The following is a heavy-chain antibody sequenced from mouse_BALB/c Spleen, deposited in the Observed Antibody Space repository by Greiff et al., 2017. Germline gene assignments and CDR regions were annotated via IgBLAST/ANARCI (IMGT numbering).Heavy chain of an antibody. V-gene: IGHV2-9*02. CDR3: AGGYYGNSWFAY. CDR1: GFSLTSYG. J-gene: IGHJ3*01. Sequence: QVQLKESGPGLVAPSQSLSITCTVSGFSLTSYGVHWVRQPPGKGLEWLGVIWAGGSTNYNSALMSRLSISKDNSKSQVFLKMNSLQTDDTAMYYCAGGYYGNSWFAYWGQGTLVTVSA. CDR2: IWAGGST. D-gene: IGHD2-1*01.